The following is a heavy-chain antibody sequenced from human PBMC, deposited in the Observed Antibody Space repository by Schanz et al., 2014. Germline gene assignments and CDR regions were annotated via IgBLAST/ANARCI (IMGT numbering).Heavy chain of an antibody. Sequence: EVHLVESGGGLVQPGGSLRLSCAASGFTFENYALTWVRQVPGKGLEWVSRINWSDGGSTGYADSVRGRFTISRDNAKNTLYLQMNTLRAEDTAVYYCARGRVLESWGQGTLVTVSS. CDR3: ARGRVLES. V-gene: IGHV3-20*04. D-gene: IGHD1-1*01. CDR2: INWSDGGST. CDR1: GFTFENYA. J-gene: IGHJ5*02.